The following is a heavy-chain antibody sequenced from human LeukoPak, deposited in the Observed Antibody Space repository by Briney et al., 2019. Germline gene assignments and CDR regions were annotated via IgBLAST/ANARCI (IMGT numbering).Heavy chain of an antibody. CDR3: ARDLASSWYAPRYYYGMDV. D-gene: IGHD6-13*01. J-gene: IGHJ6*02. CDR1: GGTFSSYA. V-gene: IGHV1-69*06. Sequence: SVKVSCKASGGTFSSYAISWVRQAPGQGLEWMGGIIPIFGTANYAQKFQGRVTITADKSTSTAYMELSSLRSEDTAVYYCARDLASSWYAPRYYYGMDVWGQGTTVTVSS. CDR2: IIPIFGTA.